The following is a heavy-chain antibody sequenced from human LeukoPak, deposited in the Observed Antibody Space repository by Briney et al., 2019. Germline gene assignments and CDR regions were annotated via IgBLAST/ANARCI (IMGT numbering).Heavy chain of an antibody. Sequence: ASVKVSCKASGYTFTGNYMHWVRQAPGQGLEWMGWINPNSGGTNYAQKFQGRVTMTRDTSISTAYMELSRLRSDDTAVYYCARVYSSSWYNDYWGQGTLVTVSS. CDR2: INPNSGGT. D-gene: IGHD6-13*01. V-gene: IGHV1-2*02. J-gene: IGHJ4*02. CDR3: ARVYSSSWYNDY. CDR1: GYTFTGNY.